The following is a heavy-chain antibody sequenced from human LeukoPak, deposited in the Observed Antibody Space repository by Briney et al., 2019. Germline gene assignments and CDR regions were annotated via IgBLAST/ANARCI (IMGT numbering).Heavy chain of an antibody. CDR1: GYSFTSHW. Sequence: NPGESLKISCKGSGYSFTSHWIGWVRQMPGKGLEWMGIVNPDDSDTIYIPSFQGQVTISADESITTAYLQWSSLKASDTAMYYCARLRWPRGGRSSFDYWGQGALVTVSS. CDR2: VNPDDSDT. CDR3: ARLRWPRGGRSSFDY. J-gene: IGHJ4*02. V-gene: IGHV5-51*01. D-gene: IGHD3-10*01.